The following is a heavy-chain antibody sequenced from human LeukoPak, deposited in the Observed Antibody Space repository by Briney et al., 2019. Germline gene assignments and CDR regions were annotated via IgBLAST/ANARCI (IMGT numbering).Heavy chain of an antibody. CDR3: ARNILFAFDI. Sequence: QPGGSLRLSCAAPGLTVSSSYMSWVRQAPGKGLEWVSIIYNDGSTYYADSMKGRFTISRDNSKNTLYLQVNSLRAEDTAMYYCARNILFAFDIWGQGTMVTVSS. V-gene: IGHV3-53*01. CDR1: GLTVSSSY. CDR2: IYNDGST. J-gene: IGHJ3*02.